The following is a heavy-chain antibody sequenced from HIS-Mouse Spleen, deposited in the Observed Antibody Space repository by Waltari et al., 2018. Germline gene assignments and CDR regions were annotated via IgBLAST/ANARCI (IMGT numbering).Heavy chain of an antibody. V-gene: IGHV3-30*18. Sequence: WVAVISYDGSNKYYADSVKGRFTISRDNSKNTLYLQMNSLRAEDTAVYYCAKDRGSQFDYWGQGTLVTVSS. CDR2: ISYDGSNK. D-gene: IGHD1-26*01. J-gene: IGHJ4*02. CDR3: AKDRGSQFDY.